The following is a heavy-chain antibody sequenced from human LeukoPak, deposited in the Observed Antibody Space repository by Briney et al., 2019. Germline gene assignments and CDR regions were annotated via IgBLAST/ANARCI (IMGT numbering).Heavy chain of an antibody. V-gene: IGHV3-53*04. CDR1: GFTVSSNY. CDR2: IYNDGRT. D-gene: IGHD2/OR15-2a*01. J-gene: IGHJ4*02. Sequence: GGSLRLSCAASGFTVSSNYMSWVRQAPGKGLEWVSVIYNDGRTFYTNSVKGRFTISRHNAENTLYLQMNSLRAEDTAVYYCARVPLHPTISNFDFWGQGTQVTVSS. CDR3: ARVPLHPTISNFDF.